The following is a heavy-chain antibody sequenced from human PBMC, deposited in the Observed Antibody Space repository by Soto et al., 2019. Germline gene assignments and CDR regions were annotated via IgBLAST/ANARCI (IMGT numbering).Heavy chain of an antibody. Sequence: QVHLVQAGAEVKKPGAAVKVSCKGSGYDFTTYGITWVRQALGQGLEWMAGISAHNGNTDYAQKLQGRVTVTRDTSTSTAYIELRSLRSDDTAVYYCARGRYGAYWGQGALVTVSS. D-gene: IGHD3-10*01. J-gene: IGHJ4*02. CDR3: ARGRYGAY. CDR2: ISAHNGNT. CDR1: GYDFTTYG. V-gene: IGHV1-18*01.